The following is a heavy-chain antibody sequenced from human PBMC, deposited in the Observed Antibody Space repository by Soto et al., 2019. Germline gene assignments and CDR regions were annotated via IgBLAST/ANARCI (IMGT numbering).Heavy chain of an antibody. Sequence: PSETLSLTCTVSGGSISSGGYYWSWIRQHPGKGLEWIGYIYYSGSTYYNPSLKSRVTISVDTSKNQFSLKLSSVTAADTAVYYCARERRARLNWFDPWGQGTLVTVSS. CDR1: GGSISSGGYY. J-gene: IGHJ5*02. CDR3: ARERRARLNWFDP. CDR2: IYYSGST. V-gene: IGHV4-31*03.